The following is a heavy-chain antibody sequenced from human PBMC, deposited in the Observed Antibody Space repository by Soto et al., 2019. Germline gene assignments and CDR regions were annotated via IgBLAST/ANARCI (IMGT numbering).Heavy chain of an antibody. CDR2: INPSGGYT. CDR3: ANLMPVDTAMVIL. CDR1: GYTFTDYY. J-gene: IGHJ4*02. V-gene: IGHV1-46*01. Sequence: ASVKVSCNASGYTFTDYYMHWVRQAPGQGLEWMGRINPSGGYTSYAQKFQGRVTMTRDTSTSTVYMELNSLRAEDTAVYYCANLMPVDTAMVILWGQGTLVTVSS. D-gene: IGHD5-18*01.